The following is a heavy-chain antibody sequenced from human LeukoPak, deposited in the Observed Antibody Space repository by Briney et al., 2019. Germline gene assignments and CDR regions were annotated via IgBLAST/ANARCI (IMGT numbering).Heavy chain of an antibody. V-gene: IGHV3-74*01. J-gene: IGHJ3*02. CDR2: INSDGSST. CDR1: GFTFSSYW. Sequence: GGSLRLSCAASGFTFSSYWMHWVRQAPGKGLVWVSRINSDGSSTSYADSVKGRFTISRENAKNTLYLQMNSLRAEDTAVYYCARGSCSSTSCYDTRMRAFDIWGQGTMVTVSS. CDR3: ARGSCSSTSCYDTRMRAFDI. D-gene: IGHD2-2*01.